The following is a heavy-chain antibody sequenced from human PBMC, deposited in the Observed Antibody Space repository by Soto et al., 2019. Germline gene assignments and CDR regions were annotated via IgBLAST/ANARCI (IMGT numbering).Heavy chain of an antibody. CDR2: IIPIFGTA. D-gene: IGHD2-8*01. CDR3: ARESRGVLYYYGMDV. J-gene: IGHJ6*02. Sequence: SVKVSCKASGGTFSSYAISWVRQAPGQGLEWVGGIIPIFGTANYAQKFQGRVTITADKSTSTAYMELSSLRSEDTAVYYCARESRGVLYYYGMDVWGQGTTVTVSS. V-gene: IGHV1-69*06. CDR1: GGTFSSYA.